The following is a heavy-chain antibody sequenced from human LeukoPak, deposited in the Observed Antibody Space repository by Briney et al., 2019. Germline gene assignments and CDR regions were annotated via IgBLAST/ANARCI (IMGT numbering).Heavy chain of an antibody. CDR3: ARGAHYHDSSEGFDY. CDR2: INPNSGGT. J-gene: IGHJ4*02. D-gene: IGHD3-22*01. V-gene: IGHV1-2*02. CDR1: VYTLTGYY. Sequence: ASVKVSCKASVYTLTGYYMHWVRQAPGQRLERMGWINPNSGGTIYAQKFQGRVTMTRDTSISTACMELSGLRSDHTAVYYCARGAHYHDSSEGFDYWGQGTLVTVSS.